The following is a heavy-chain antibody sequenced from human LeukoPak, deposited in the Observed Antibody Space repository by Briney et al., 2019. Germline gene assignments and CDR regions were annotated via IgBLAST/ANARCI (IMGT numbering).Heavy chain of an antibody. CDR2: IRSKANSYAT. V-gene: IGHV3-73*01. J-gene: IGHJ3*02. D-gene: IGHD1-26*01. CDR1: GFTFSGST. Sequence: GGSLRLSCAASGFTFSGSTMHWVRQASGKGLEWVGRIRSKANSYATAYAASVKGRFTISRDDSKNTAYLQMNSLKTEDTAVYYCARERVGAPDVFDIWGQGTMVTVSS. CDR3: ARERVGAPDVFDI.